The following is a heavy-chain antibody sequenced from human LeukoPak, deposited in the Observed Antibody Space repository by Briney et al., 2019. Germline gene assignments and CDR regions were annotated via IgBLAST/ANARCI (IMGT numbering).Heavy chain of an antibody. CDR1: GYTFTTYG. CDR3: ARGAFPTLLYFDY. J-gene: IGHJ4*02. D-gene: IGHD2/OR15-2a*01. Sequence: ASVNVSCKASGYTFTTYGISWVRQAPGPQGEGMGWISAYNGNTNYAQKLQGRVTMTTDTSTSTAYMELRSLRSDDTAVYYCARGAFPTLLYFDYWGQGTLVTVSS. V-gene: IGHV1-18*01. CDR2: ISAYNGNT.